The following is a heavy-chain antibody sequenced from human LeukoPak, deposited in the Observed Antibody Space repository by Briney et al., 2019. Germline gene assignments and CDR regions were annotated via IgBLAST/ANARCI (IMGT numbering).Heavy chain of an antibody. CDR3: ARDGYNYGPEYYFDY. CDR2: INPNSGGT. D-gene: IGHD5-24*01. V-gene: IGHV1-2*02. CDR1: GYTFTGYY. J-gene: IGHJ4*02. Sequence: ASVKVSCKASGYTFTGYYIHWVRQAPGQGLEWMGWINPNSGGTNYAQKFQGRVTMTRDTSISTAYMELNRLRSDDTAVYYCARDGYNYGPEYYFDYWGQGTLVTVSS.